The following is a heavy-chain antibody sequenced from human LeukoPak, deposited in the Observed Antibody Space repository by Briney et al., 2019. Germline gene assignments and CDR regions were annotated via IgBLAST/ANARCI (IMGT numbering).Heavy chain of an antibody. J-gene: IGHJ2*01. CDR1: GGSISSSSYY. CDR3: ARDPRDWYFDL. CDR2: IYYSGST. V-gene: IGHV4-39*07. Sequence: SETLSLTCTVSGGSISSSSYYWGWIRQPPGKGLEWIGSIYYSGSTYHNPSLKSRVTISVDTSKNQFSLKLSSVTAADTAVYYCARDPRDWYFDLWGRGTLVTVSS.